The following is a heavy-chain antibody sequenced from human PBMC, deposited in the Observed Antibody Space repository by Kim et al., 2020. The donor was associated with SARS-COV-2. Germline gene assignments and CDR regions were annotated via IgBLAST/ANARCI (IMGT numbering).Heavy chain of an antibody. V-gene: IGHV3-15*01. J-gene: IGHJ6*02. Sequence: VKGRFTISRDDSKNTLYLQMNSLRTEDTAVYYCTTGRRGGYYYYGMDVWGQGTTVTVSS. D-gene: IGHD1-1*01. CDR3: TTGRRGGYYYYGMDV.